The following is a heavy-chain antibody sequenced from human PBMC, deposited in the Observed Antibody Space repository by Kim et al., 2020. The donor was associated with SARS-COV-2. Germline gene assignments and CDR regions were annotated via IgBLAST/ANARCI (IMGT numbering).Heavy chain of an antibody. V-gene: IGHV3-23*03. D-gene: IGHD3-10*01. Sequence: GGSLRLSCAASGFTFSSYAMSWVRQAPGKGLEWVSVIYSGGSSTYYADSVKGRFTISRDNSKNTLYLQMNSLRAEDTAVYYCAAGELFPNWFDPWGQGTLVTVSS. CDR1: GFTFSSYA. CDR3: AAGELFPNWFDP. CDR2: IYSGGSST. J-gene: IGHJ5*02.